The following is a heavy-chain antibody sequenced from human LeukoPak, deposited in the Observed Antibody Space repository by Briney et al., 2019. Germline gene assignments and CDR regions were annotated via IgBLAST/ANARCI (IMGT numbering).Heavy chain of an antibody. Sequence: GASVKVSCKASGYTFTSYDINWVRQATGQGLEWMGWMNPNSGNTGYAQKFQGRVTMTRNTSISTAYMELSSLRSDDTAVYYCASSGGGVLWFGEKYYFDYWGQGTLVTVSS. CDR1: GYTFTSYD. D-gene: IGHD3-10*01. CDR2: MNPNSGNT. V-gene: IGHV1-8*01. J-gene: IGHJ4*02. CDR3: ASSGGGVLWFGEKYYFDY.